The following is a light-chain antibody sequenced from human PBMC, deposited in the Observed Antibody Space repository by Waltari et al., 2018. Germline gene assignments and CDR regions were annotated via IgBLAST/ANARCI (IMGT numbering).Light chain of an antibody. CDR1: SSDVGSYNL. CDR3: CSYAGTITPYV. V-gene: IGLV2-23*01. Sequence: QSALTQPASVSGSPGQSVTISCTGTSSDVGSYNLVSWYQHHPGKAPKLMIYEANKRASWVSNRFSGSKSGITASLTISGLQAEDEADYYCCSYAGTITPYVFGSGTKVTVL. J-gene: IGLJ1*01. CDR2: EAN.